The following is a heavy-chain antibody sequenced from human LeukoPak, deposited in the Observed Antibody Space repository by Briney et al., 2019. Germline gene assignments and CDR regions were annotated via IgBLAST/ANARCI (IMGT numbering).Heavy chain of an antibody. CDR1: GGSISSYY. CDR2: IYTSGST. D-gene: IGHD2-2*01. V-gene: IGHV4-4*07. J-gene: IGHJ4*02. CDR3: ARAHCSSTSCYLPD. Sequence: SETLSLTCTVSGGSISSYYWSWIRQPAGKGLEWIGRIYTSGSTNYNPSLKSQVTMSVDTSKNQFSLKLSSVTAADTAVYYCARAHCSSTSCYLPDWGQGTLVTVSS.